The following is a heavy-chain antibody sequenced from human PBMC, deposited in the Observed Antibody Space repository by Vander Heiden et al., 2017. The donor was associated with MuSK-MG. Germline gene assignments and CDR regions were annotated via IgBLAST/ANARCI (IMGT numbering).Heavy chain of an antibody. V-gene: IGHV4-39*01. J-gene: IGHJ3*02. D-gene: IGHD6-19*01. CDR3: ARREWLGPRDAFDI. CDR2: IYYSGGT. Sequence: QLQLQESGPGLVQPSETLSLTCSVSGGSISINNYYWGWIRQPPGKGLEWIGNIYYSGGTYYNPSLQSRVTISVDTSKNQFSLKLSSVNAADTAVYYCARREWLGPRDAFDIWGQGTMVTVSS. CDR1: GGSISINNYY.